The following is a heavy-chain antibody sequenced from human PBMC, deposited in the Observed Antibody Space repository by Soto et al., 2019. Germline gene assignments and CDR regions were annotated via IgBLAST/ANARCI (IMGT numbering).Heavy chain of an antibody. V-gene: IGHV1-18*01. D-gene: IGHD3-9*01. Sequence: ASVKVSCKASGYTFTHFYITWVRQAPGQGLYWMGSISPHNLNTNYAQKFQGTVTLTTKKSTNTDYLDLRSLTSDDTAVYYCARDEGGYDILSGYYKAHHFDYWGQGVPVTVSS. J-gene: IGHJ4*02. CDR2: ISPHNLNT. CDR1: GYTFTHFY. CDR3: ARDEGGYDILSGYYKAHHFDY.